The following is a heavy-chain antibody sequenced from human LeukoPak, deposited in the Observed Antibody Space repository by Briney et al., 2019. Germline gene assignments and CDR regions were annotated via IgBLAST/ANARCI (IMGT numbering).Heavy chain of an antibody. D-gene: IGHD2-2*01. CDR2: IYTSGST. CDR1: GGSISSYY. CDR3: ARDIVVVPAAPYYYYYMDV. V-gene: IGHV4-4*07. Sequence: SETLSLTCTVSGGSISSYYWSWIRQPAGKGLEWIGRIYTSGSTNYNPSLKSRVTMSVDTSKNQFSLKLSSVTAADTAVYYCARDIVVVPAAPYYYYYMDVWGKGTTVTVSS. J-gene: IGHJ6*03.